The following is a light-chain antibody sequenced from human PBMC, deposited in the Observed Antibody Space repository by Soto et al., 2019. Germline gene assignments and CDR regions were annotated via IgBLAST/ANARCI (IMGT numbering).Light chain of an antibody. V-gene: IGLV2-14*01. Sequence: QSALTQPASVSGSPGQSITLSCTGTSSDVGGYDYVSWYQQHPGKAPKLIISEVSNRPSGVSNRFPGSKSGNTASLTISGRQAEDEADYYCSSYSGSSIWVFGGGTKVTVL. CDR3: SSYSGSSIWV. CDR1: SSDVGGYDY. CDR2: EVS. J-gene: IGLJ3*02.